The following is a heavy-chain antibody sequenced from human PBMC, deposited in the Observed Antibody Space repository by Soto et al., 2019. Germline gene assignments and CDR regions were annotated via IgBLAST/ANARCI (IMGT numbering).Heavy chain of an antibody. CDR3: TKATGVAYYVTDN. Sequence: EVQLLESGGGLVQPGGSLRLSCAASGFTFSSCVMGWVRQTPGKGMEWVSAFSGSADKTFYADSVKGRFTISRDNSKNTVYLQMNSLRAEDTAIYYCTKATGVAYYVTDNWGQGTLVTVSS. V-gene: IGHV3-23*01. CDR2: FSGSADKT. CDR1: GFTFSSCV. J-gene: IGHJ4*02. D-gene: IGHD1-26*01.